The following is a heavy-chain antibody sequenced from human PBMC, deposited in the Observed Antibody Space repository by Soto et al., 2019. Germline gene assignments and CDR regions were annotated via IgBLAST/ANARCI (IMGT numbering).Heavy chain of an antibody. Sequence: GGSLRLSCAASGFTFNIYAMSWVRQAPGKGLEWVSTISGSGSSTYYAVSVKGRFTISRDNSKNTLYLQMNSLRAEDTAVYYCAKGTGYSSGWYGYWGQGTLVTVSS. J-gene: IGHJ4*02. D-gene: IGHD6-19*01. CDR1: GFTFNIYA. V-gene: IGHV3-23*01. CDR2: ISGSGSST. CDR3: AKGTGYSSGWYGY.